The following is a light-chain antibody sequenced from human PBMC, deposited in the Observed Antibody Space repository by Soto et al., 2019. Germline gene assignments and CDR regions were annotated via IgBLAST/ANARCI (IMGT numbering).Light chain of an antibody. J-gene: IGKJ5*01. V-gene: IGKV3-11*01. CDR1: QSVSSY. Sequence: EIVLTQSPATLSLSPGERATLSCRASQSVSSYLAWYQQKPGQAPRLLIFDASNRAAGIPARFSGSWSGTDFTLTISSLEPEDFVVYYCQQRSNWPITFGQGTRLEIK. CDR2: DAS. CDR3: QQRSNWPIT.